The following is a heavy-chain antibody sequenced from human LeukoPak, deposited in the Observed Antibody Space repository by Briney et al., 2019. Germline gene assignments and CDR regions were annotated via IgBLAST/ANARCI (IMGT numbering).Heavy chain of an antibody. CDR2: ISYDGRIK. CDR1: GFRLSSFA. Sequence: GSLRISWAAFGFRLSSFAIQWVRQAPGKGLEWVSFISYDGRIKYYADSVKGRLTISRDNSKDTLSLQMNSLRAEDTAIYYCARDLSEKYSIDYWGQGTLVTVSS. V-gene: IGHV3-30-3*01. J-gene: IGHJ4*02. CDR3: ARDLSEKYSIDY. D-gene: IGHD2/OR15-2a*01.